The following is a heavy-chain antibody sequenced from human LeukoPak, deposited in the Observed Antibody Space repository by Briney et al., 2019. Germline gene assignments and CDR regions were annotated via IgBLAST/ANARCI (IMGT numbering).Heavy chain of an antibody. Sequence: SETLSLTCTVSGGSISSSSYYWGWIRQPPGKGLEWIGSIYYSGSTYYNPSLKSRVTISVDTSKNQFSLKLSSVTAADTAVYYCARFMTTADYLDYWGQGTLVTVSS. CDR3: ARFMTTADYLDY. CDR1: GGSISSSSYY. V-gene: IGHV4-39*07. CDR2: IYYSGST. J-gene: IGHJ4*02. D-gene: IGHD4-17*01.